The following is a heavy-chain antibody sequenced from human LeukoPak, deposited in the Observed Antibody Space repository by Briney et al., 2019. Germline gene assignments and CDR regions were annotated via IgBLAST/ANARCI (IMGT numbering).Heavy chain of an antibody. J-gene: IGHJ4*02. CDR1: RFTFSNAW. D-gene: IGHD6-6*01. V-gene: IGHV3-21*01. CDR2: ISTTGGSM. Sequence: PGGSLRLSCAASRFTFSNAWMSWVRQAPGKGLEWVSSISTTGGSMSYADSVKGRFTISRDNAKNSLYLQMSSLTPEDTAVYYCATKIAAPHWGQGTLVTVSS. CDR3: ATKIAAPH.